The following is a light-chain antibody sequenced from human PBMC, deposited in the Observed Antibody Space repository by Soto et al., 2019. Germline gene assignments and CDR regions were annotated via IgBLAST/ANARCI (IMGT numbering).Light chain of an antibody. V-gene: IGKV3-11*01. J-gene: IGKJ5*01. CDR2: DAS. Sequence: EIVLTQSPATLSLSPGERTTLSCSACQVVSDYLAWYHQKPGLAPGLLIYDASKRASGIPARFSGSGSGTDFTLTISSLEPEDFAVYYCQQRSSGITFGQGTRLEIK. CDR1: QVVSDY. CDR3: QQRSSGIT.